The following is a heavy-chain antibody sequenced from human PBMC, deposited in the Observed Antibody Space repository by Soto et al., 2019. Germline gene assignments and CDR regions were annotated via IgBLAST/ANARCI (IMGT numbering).Heavy chain of an antibody. D-gene: IGHD2-8*02. CDR1: GGSIRRRGYY. V-gene: IGHV4-31*03. J-gene: IGHJ5*02. Sequence: SETLSLTCTVTGGSIRRRGYYWSWIRQRPGEGLEWIGFVYYRGTTDYNPSLRSRMTISADTSRNQFYLTVTSVTVADTAIYCCAASGGPEGDWFDPWGQGILVT. CDR2: VYYRGTT. CDR3: AASGGPEGDWFDP.